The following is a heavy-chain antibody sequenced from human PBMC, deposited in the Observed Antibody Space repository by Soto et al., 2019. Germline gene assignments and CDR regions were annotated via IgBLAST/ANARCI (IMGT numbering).Heavy chain of an antibody. J-gene: IGHJ4*02. CDR1: SGSITSGGYY. V-gene: IGHV4-31*03. D-gene: IGHD2-21*01. Sequence: QVQLQESGPGLVKPSQTLSLTCTVSSGSITSGGYYWSWIRQLPGKGLEYIGYIYHSGSTYYNPSLKSRLTISVDTSKNQFSLKLTAVTAADTAVYHCAREPVGEAYGDFAYWGQGTQVTVSS. CDR2: IYHSGST. CDR3: AREPVGEAYGDFAY.